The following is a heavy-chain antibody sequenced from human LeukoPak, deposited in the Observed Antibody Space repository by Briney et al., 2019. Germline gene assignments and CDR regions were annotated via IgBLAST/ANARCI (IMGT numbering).Heavy chain of an antibody. V-gene: IGHV4-59*01. CDR3: ARASESSGYYDLDY. CDR1: GGSISNYY. CDR2: IFSRGSS. J-gene: IGHJ4*02. Sequence: SETLSLTCSVSGGSISNYYWSWIRQPPGKGLEWIGYIFSRGSSNYSPSLKSRVTISVDTSKNQFSLKLSSVTAADTAVYYCARASESSGYYDLDYWGQGTLVTVSS. D-gene: IGHD3-22*01.